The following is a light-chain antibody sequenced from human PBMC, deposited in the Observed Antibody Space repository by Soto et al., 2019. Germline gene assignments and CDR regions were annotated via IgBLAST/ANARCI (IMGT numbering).Light chain of an antibody. Sequence: EIVSTQSPATLSLSPGERATLSCRASQSVSSYLAWYQKKPGQAPRLLIYDASNRATGIPARFSGSGSGTDFTLTISSLEPEDFAVYYCQQRSNWLTFGGGTKVDIK. V-gene: IGKV3-11*01. CDR2: DAS. CDR1: QSVSSY. J-gene: IGKJ4*01. CDR3: QQRSNWLT.